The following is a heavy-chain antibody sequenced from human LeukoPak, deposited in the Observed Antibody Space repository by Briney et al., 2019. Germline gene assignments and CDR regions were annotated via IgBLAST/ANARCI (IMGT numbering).Heavy chain of an antibody. CDR1: GGSISSYY. CDR3: VRLVMVRGVITPYFDY. V-gene: IGHV4-59*08. J-gene: IGHJ4*02. CDR2: IYYSGST. Sequence: SETLSLTCTVSGGSISSYYWSWIRQPPGKGLEWIGYIYYSGSTNYNPSLKSRVTTSVDTSKNQFSLKLSSVTAADTAVYYCVRLVMVRGVITPYFDYWGQVTLVTVSS. D-gene: IGHD3-10*01.